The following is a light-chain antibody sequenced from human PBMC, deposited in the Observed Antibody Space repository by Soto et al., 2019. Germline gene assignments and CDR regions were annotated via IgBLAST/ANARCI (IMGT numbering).Light chain of an antibody. J-gene: IGLJ3*02. Sequence: QSVLTQPPSASGTPGQRVTISCSGSSSNIGSNTVNWYQQLPGTAPKLLIYSSNQWPSGVPDRFSGSKSGTSAFLAISGLQSEDEADYDCAAWDDNLHGPVFGGGTKLTVL. CDR1: SSNIGSNT. V-gene: IGLV1-44*01. CDR2: SSN. CDR3: AAWDDNLHGPV.